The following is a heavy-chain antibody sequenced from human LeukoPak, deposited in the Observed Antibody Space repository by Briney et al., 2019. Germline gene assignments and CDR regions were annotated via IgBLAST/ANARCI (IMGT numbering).Heavy chain of an antibody. CDR3: ASGGPTRGTLDS. V-gene: IGHV3-30*02. CDR1: GFGFSSYG. Sequence: GGSLRLSCAASGFGFSSYGMYWVRQTPDKGLEWVAYLRKDATYSNYADSVRGRFTISRDNSKNTLDLQVSSLRVEDTAVYFCASGGPTRGTLDSWGQGTLVTVSS. D-gene: IGHD1-26*01. CDR2: LRKDATYS. J-gene: IGHJ4*02.